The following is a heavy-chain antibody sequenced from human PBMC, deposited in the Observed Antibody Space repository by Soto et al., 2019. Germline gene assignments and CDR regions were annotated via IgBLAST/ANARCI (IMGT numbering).Heavy chain of an antibody. Sequence: EVQLLESGGGLVQPGGSLRLSCAASGFTFSSYAMSWVRQAPGKGLEWVSAISGSGGSTYYADSVKGRFTISRDNSKNTLYLQMNSLRAEDTAVYYCAKDLRPRVTTPVGIQHWGQGTLVTVSS. CDR2: ISGSGGST. CDR3: AKDLRPRVTTPVGIQH. D-gene: IGHD4-17*01. J-gene: IGHJ1*01. V-gene: IGHV3-23*01. CDR1: GFTFSSYA.